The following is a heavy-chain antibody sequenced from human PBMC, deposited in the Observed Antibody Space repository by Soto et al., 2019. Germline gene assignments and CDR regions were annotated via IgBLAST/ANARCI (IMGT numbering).Heavy chain of an antibody. D-gene: IGHD3-16*02. CDR1: GGSISSSSYY. J-gene: IGHJ1*01. Sequence: SETLSLTCTVSGGSISSSSYYWGWIRQPPGKGLEWIGSIYYSGSTYYNPSLKSRVTISVDTSKNQFSLKLSSVTAADTAVYYCASNIVWGSYRLEYFQHWGQGTLVTVSS. CDR2: IYYSGST. CDR3: ASNIVWGSYRLEYFQH. V-gene: IGHV4-39*01.